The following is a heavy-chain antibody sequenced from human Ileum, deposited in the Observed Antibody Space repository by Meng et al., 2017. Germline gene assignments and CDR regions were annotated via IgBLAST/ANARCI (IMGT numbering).Heavy chain of an antibody. CDR2: INAGIGDT. CDR3: ARDRGATYSFDY. Sequence: QVQLVQAGAEGKKPGASVKDSCKASGYTFINNALHWMRQAPGQSLEWVGWINAGIGDTKYSQNLQGRVTITRDTSASTTYMELRSLKSEDTATYYCARDRGATYSFDYWGQGTLVTVSS. J-gene: IGHJ4*02. D-gene: IGHD1-26*01. CDR1: GYTFINNA. V-gene: IGHV1-3*01.